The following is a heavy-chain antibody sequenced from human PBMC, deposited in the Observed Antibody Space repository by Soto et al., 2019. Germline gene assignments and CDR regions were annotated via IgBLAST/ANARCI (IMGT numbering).Heavy chain of an antibody. Sequence: GGSLRLSCAASGFTVSSNYMSWVRQAPGKGLEWVSVIYSGGSTYYADSVKGRFTISRDNSKNTLYLQMNSLRAEDTAVYYCAREEYYYDSSGSPISYWGQGTLVTVSS. CDR2: IYSGGST. J-gene: IGHJ4*02. CDR3: AREEYYYDSSGSPISY. V-gene: IGHV3-53*01. CDR1: GFTVSSNY. D-gene: IGHD3-22*01.